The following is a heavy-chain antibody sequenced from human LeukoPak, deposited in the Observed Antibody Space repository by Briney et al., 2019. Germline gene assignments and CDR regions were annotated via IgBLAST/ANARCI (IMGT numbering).Heavy chain of an antibody. Sequence: ASVKVSCKASGHTFTSYGISWVRQAPGQGLEWMGWISAYNGNTNYAQKVQGRVTMTTDTSTSIAYMELRSLRSDDTAVYYCARLGYYYDSSGYYPPFDYWGQGTLVTVSS. V-gene: IGHV1-18*01. CDR1: GHTFTSYG. D-gene: IGHD3-22*01. CDR3: ARLGYYYDSSGYYPPFDY. J-gene: IGHJ4*02. CDR2: ISAYNGNT.